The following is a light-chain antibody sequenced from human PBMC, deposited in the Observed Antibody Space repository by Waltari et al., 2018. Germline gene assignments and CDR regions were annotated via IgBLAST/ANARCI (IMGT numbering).Light chain of an antibody. J-gene: IGLJ2*01. CDR1: SGDVGRYNY. V-gene: IGLV2-14*01. CDR2: DVT. CDR3: SSYTSDTTLI. Sequence: SALTQPASVSGSPGQSITITCTGPSGDVGRYNYVSWFQQHPGKAPKLMIYDVTKRPSGISDRFSGSKSGNTASLTISGLQADDEADYYCSSYTSDTTLIFGGGTELTVL.